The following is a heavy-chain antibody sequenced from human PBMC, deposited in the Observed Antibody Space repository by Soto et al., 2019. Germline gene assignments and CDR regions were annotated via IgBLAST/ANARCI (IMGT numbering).Heavy chain of an antibody. V-gene: IGHV3-23*01. CDR1: GFTFNTYA. J-gene: IGHJ5*02. Sequence: EVQLLESGGGLVQPGGSLRLSCAASGFTFNTYAMRWVRLAPGKGLEWVSPVTGSGTTFYGDSVEGRFTTSRDNSKNTRHLQINSLRAEDTAIYYCAKHRDCSASSCRTGHWFDPLGQGTLVTVSS. CDR2: VTGSGTT. CDR3: AKHRDCSASSCRTGHWFDP. D-gene: IGHD2-15*01.